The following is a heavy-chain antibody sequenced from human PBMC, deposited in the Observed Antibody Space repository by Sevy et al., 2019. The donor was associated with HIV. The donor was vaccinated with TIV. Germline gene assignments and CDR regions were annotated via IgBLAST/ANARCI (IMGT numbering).Heavy chain of an antibody. D-gene: IGHD2-15*01. V-gene: IGHV3-73*01. CDR1: GFTFRGSA. CDR3: RALDLVVTGATLRGRNQKTIDW. J-gene: IGHJ4*02. Sequence: GGSLRLSCAASGFTFRGSAVNWVRQTSGKGLEWVAGIRGKGDNDGTLDSSSVKGRLTISRDDSTNTAYLQMNSLQTEDTAIYYCRALDLVVTGATLRGRNQKTIDWWGQGSLVTVSS. CDR2: IRGKGDNDGT.